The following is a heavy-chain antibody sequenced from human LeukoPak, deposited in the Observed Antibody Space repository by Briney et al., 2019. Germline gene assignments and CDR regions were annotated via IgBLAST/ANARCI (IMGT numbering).Heavy chain of an antibody. CDR2: IYYSGST. CDR3: ASYDSSGYWAFDI. D-gene: IGHD3-22*01. Sequence: LETLSLTCTVSGGSISSYYWSWIRQPPGKGLGWIGYIYYSGSTNYNPSLKSRVTISVDTSKNQFSLKLSSVTAADTAVYYCASYDSSGYWAFDIWGQGTMVTVSS. V-gene: IGHV4-59*01. CDR1: GGSISSYY. J-gene: IGHJ3*02.